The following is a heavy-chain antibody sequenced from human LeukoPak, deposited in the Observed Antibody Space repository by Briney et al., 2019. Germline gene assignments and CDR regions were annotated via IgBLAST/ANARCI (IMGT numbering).Heavy chain of an antibody. CDR1: GYTFTAYY. J-gene: IGHJ4*02. V-gene: IGHV1-2*02. Sequence: ASVTVSCKASGYTFTAYYLHWVRQAPGQGLEWMGWINPNSGDANSAQKFQGRVAITTDTSTSTAYMELSRLTSHDTAVYYCARDGGLDSWGQGTLVTISS. D-gene: IGHD3-10*01. CDR2: INPNSGDA. CDR3: ARDGGLDS.